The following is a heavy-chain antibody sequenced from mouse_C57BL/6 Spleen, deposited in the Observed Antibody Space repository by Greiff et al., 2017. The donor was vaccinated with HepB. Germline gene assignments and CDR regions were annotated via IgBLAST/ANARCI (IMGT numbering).Heavy chain of an antibody. CDR2: INPNNGGT. D-gene: IGHD3-2*02. V-gene: IGHV1-26*01. CDR3: ASSIPQGFAMDY. J-gene: IGHJ4*01. CDR1: GYTFTDYY. Sequence: EVQLQQSGPELVKPGASVKISCKASGYTFTDYYMNWVKQSHGKSLEWIGDINPNNGGTSYNQKFKGKAKLTVDKSSSTAYMELRSLTSEDSAVYYCASSIPQGFAMDYWGQGTSVTVSS.